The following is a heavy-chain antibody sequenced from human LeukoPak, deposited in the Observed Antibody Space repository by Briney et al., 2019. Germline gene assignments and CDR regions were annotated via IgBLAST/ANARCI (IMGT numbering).Heavy chain of an antibody. CDR2: IISNVGGGTT. CDR1: GFPVSSNY. J-gene: IGHJ3*02. CDR3: TTHPRENTFSI. Sequence: GGSLRLSCAASGFPVSSNYMSWVRQAPGKGLEWIGRIISNVGGGTTAYPAPVKGRFAISCDDSKKKLYLQVNRLKAEDTAIYCCTTHPRENTFSIWGQGKIVSVSS. V-gene: IGHV3-15*01.